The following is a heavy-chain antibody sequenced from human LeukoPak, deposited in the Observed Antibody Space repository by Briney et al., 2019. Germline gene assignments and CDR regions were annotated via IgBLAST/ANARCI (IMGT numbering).Heavy chain of an antibody. V-gene: IGHV3-23*01. J-gene: IGHJ4*02. CDR1: GFTFSSYW. D-gene: IGHD1-26*01. CDR2: ISGSGGST. Sequence: GGSLRLSGAASGFTFSSYWMNWARQAPGKGLEGVSAISGSGGSTYYADSVEGRFTISRDNSKNTLYLQMNSLRAEDTAVYYCAIPPEWEMGFDYWGQGTLVTVSS. CDR3: AIPPEWEMGFDY.